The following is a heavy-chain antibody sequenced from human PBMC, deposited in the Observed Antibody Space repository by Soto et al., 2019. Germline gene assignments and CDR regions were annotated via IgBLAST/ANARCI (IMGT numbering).Heavy chain of an antibody. D-gene: IGHD3-9*01. CDR2: IVPVFGSA. V-gene: IGHV1-69*12. Sequence: QVQLVQSGADEEKPGSSVKVSCETSGGGFKNYGISWVRQAPGQGLEWMGGIVPVFGSAKYGQIYQGRITVTADQGTSTTYMELSGMKPADTAVYYCAREIAATGFHFWGQGTMVMVSS. CDR3: AREIAATGFHF. J-gene: IGHJ4*02. CDR1: GGGFKNYG.